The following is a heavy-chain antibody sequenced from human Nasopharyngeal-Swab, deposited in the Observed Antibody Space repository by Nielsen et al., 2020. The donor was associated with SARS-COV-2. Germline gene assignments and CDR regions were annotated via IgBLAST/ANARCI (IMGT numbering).Heavy chain of an antibody. D-gene: IGHD6-19*01. V-gene: IGHV1-2*04. J-gene: IGHJ4*02. Sequence: ASVKVSCKASGYTFTGYYMHWVRQTPGQGLEWMGWINPNSGGTNYAQKFQGWVTMTRDTSISTAYMELSRLRSDDTAVYYCARDSGAVGTDYWGQGTLVTVSS. CDR2: INPNSGGT. CDR3: ARDSGAVGTDY. CDR1: GYTFTGYY.